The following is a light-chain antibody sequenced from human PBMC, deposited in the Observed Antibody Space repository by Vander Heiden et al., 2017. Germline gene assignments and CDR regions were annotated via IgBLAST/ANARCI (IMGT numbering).Light chain of an antibody. CDR3: QQRSNWPLT. CDR1: QSISSY. Sequence: EIVLTHSPPTLSLSPGETPTLPCRASQSISSYLAWYQQKPGQAPKLLIYDASSGATGIPARFSGSGSGTDFTLTISSLEPEDFAVYYCQQRSNWPLTFGGGTKVEIK. V-gene: IGKV3-11*01. J-gene: IGKJ4*01. CDR2: DAS.